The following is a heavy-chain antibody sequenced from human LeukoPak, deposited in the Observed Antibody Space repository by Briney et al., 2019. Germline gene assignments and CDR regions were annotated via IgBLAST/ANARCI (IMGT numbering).Heavy chain of an antibody. Sequence: GGSLRLSCAVSGFSFSDEYMSWIRQAPGQGLEWVSYISNTGSYTNYADSVEGRFTISRDNTENSLYLQMNSLRAEDTAVYYCARSRGAGPGAYFDYWGQGTLVAVTS. CDR2: ISNTGSYT. CDR3: ARSRGAGPGAYFDY. CDR1: GFSFSDEY. J-gene: IGHJ4*02. D-gene: IGHD6-19*01. V-gene: IGHV3-11*03.